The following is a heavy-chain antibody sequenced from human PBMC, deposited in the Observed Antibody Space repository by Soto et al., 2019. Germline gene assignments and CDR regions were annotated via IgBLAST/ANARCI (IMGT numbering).Heavy chain of an antibody. CDR3: AREEYGRVAAAGFYGMDV. CDR1: GGSISSYY. Sequence: SETLSLTCTVSGGSISSYYWSWIRQPAGKGLEWIGRIYTSGSTNYNPPLKSRVTMSVDTSKNQFSLKLSSVTAADTAVYYCAREEYGRVAAAGFYGMDVWGQGTPVTVSS. D-gene: IGHD6-13*01. J-gene: IGHJ6*02. CDR2: IYTSGST. V-gene: IGHV4-4*07.